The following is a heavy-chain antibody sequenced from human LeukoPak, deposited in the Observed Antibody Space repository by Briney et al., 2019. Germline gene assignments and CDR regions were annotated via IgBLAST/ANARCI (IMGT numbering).Heavy chain of an antibody. D-gene: IGHD1-7*01. V-gene: IGHV1-69*13. CDR1: GGTFSSYA. J-gene: IGHJ4*02. Sequence: SVKVSCKASGGTFSSYAISWVRQAPGQGLEWMGGIIPIFGTANYAQKFQGRVTITADESTSTAYTELSSLRSEDTAVYYCARDQDWNYAGSFDYWGQGTLVTVSS. CDR3: ARDQDWNYAGSFDY. CDR2: IIPIFGTA.